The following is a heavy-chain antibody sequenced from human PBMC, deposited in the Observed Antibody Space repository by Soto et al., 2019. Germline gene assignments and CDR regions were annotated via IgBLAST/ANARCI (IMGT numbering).Heavy chain of an antibody. Sequence: EVQLLESGGGLVQPGGSLRLSCAASGFTFNNYAMTWVRQAPGKGLEWVSAISGGGDTTSYADSVKGRFTVPRDGSKNTLYLQMSIQRAADTALSYCAKGRGGSGSLTPRVDFWGQGTLVTVSS. CDR2: ISGGGDTT. D-gene: IGHD3-10*01. CDR1: GFTFNNYA. CDR3: AKGRGGSGSLTPRVDF. V-gene: IGHV3-23*01. J-gene: IGHJ4*02.